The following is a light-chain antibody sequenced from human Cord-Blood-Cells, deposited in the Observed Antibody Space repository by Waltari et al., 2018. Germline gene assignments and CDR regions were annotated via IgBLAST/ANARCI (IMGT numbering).Light chain of an antibody. CDR3: QTWGTGVV. V-gene: IGLV4-69*01. J-gene: IGLJ2*01. CDR1: SGHSSYA. Sequence: QLVLTQSPSASASLGASVKLTCTLSSGHSSYAIAWHQQQPEKGPRYLMKLNSDGSHSKGDGIPDRVSGSSSGAARYLTISSLQSEDEADYYCQTWGTGVVFGGGTKLTVL. CDR2: LNSDGSH.